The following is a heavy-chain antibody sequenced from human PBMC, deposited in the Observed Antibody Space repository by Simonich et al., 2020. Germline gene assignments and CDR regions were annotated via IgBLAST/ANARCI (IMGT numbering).Heavy chain of an antibody. V-gene: IGHV3-53*04. CDR3: AGRGYSGYDDY. J-gene: IGHJ4*02. Sequence: EVQLVESGGGLVQPGGSLRLSCAASGFTVSSNYMSWVRQAPGKGLEWVSVIYSGGSTYDADAVKCRFTISRHNSKNTLYLQMNSLRAEDTAVYYCAGRGYSGYDDYWGQGTLVTVSS. D-gene: IGHD5-12*01. CDR2: IYSGGST. CDR1: GFTVSSNY.